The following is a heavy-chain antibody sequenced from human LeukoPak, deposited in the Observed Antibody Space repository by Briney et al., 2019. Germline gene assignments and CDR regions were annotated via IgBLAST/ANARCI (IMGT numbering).Heavy chain of an antibody. CDR1: GYSISSGYY. V-gene: IGHV4-34*01. Sequence: KPSETLSLTCAVSGYSISSGYYWSWIRQPPGKGLEWIGEINHSGSTNYNPSLKSRVTISVDTSKNQFSLKLSSVTAADTAVYYCARDLSLGRHDDGEPFDYWGQGTLVTVSS. CDR2: INHSGST. J-gene: IGHJ4*02. CDR3: ARDLSLGRHDDGEPFDY. D-gene: IGHD4-17*01.